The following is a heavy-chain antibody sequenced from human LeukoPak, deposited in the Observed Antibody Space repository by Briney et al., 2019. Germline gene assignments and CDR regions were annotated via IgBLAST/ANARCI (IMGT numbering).Heavy chain of an antibody. J-gene: IGHJ4*02. CDR2: MNPNSGNI. CDR3: ARGVGIVSTISKKHFDD. CDR1: GYTFTSYD. V-gene: IGHV1-8*01. D-gene: IGHD5/OR15-5a*01. Sequence: ASVKVSCKASGYTFTSYDINWVRQASGQGLEWMGWMNPNSGNIGYAQKFQGRVTMTRNTSINTAYMELSSLRSEDTAIYYCARGVGIVSTISKKHFDDWGQGTLVTVSS.